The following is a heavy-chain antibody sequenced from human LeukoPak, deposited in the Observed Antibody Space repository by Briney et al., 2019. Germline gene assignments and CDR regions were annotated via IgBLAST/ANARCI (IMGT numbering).Heavy chain of an antibody. CDR2: IDPSGSYT. D-gene: IGHD6-13*01. CDR1: GYTFTSYW. V-gene: IGHV5-10-1*01. J-gene: IGHJ4*02. Sequence: GESLKISCKGSGYTFTSYWISWVRQMPGKGMEWMGRIDPSGSYTNYSPSFQGHVTISADKSISTAYLQWSSLMASDTAIYYCARHEPAIAAASTNWWGQGTLVTVSS. CDR3: ARHEPAIAAASTNW.